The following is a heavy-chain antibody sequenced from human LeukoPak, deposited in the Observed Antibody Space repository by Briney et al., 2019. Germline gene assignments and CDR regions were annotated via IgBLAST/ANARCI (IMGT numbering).Heavy chain of an antibody. V-gene: IGHV1-2*02. CDR1: GYTFTAYY. Sequence: ASVKVSCKASGYTFTAYYVHWMRTAPGPGLAWVGWINPNSGATKYAEKSQGRVIMTRDTSISVVYMELTWLRSDDTAVYYCARVPSGSHPVFDYWGQGTLVTVSS. CDR2: INPNSGAT. D-gene: IGHD1-26*01. J-gene: IGHJ4*02. CDR3: ARVPSGSHPVFDY.